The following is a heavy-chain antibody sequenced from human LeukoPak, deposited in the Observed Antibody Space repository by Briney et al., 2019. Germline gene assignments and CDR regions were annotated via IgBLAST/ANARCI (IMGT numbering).Heavy chain of an antibody. D-gene: IGHD5/OR15-5a*01. CDR1: GFTFSSYE. V-gene: IGHV3-48*03. Sequence: GGSLRLSCVASGFTFSSYEMNWVRQAPGKGLEWVSYISSSGTTKYYADSVKGRFTISRDNAKNSLYLQMNSLRAEDTAVYYCARSSVYAYYFDYWSQGTLVTVSS. CDR2: ISSSGTTK. CDR3: ARSSVYAYYFDY. J-gene: IGHJ4*02.